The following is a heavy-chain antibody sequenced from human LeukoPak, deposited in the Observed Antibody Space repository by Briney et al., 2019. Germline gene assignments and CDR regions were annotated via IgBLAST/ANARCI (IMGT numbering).Heavy chain of an antibody. CDR2: IYSGGST. D-gene: IGHD3-22*01. CDR3: ARHDSSGYYPFDY. Sequence: GGSLRLSCAASGSTVSSNYMSWVRQAPGKGLEWVSVIYSGGSTYYADSVKGRFTISRHNSKNTLYLQMNSLRAEDTAVYYCARHDSSGYYPFDYWGQGTLVTVSS. CDR1: GSTVSSNY. J-gene: IGHJ4*02. V-gene: IGHV3-53*04.